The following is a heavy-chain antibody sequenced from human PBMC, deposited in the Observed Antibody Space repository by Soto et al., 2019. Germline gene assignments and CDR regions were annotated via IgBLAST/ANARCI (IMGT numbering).Heavy chain of an antibody. Sequence: QVQLQESGPGLVKSSETLSLTCTVSGGSISSYYWSWIRQPPGKGLEWIGDIYYSGSTNYNPSLKRRVTISVDTSKNQFSLKLSPVTAADTAVYYCARRYGRNFDFWGQGTLVTVSS. CDR1: GGSISSYY. J-gene: IGHJ4*02. CDR2: IYYSGST. CDR3: ARRYGRNFDF. D-gene: IGHD1-20*01. V-gene: IGHV4-59*01.